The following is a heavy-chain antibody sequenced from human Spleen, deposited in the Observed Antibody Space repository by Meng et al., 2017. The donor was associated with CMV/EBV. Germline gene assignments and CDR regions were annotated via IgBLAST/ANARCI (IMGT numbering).Heavy chain of an antibody. CDR3: AREERDYDFWSGYYNIDH. CDR1: GFTFSNYE. D-gene: IGHD3-3*01. Sequence: GGSLRLSCVGSGFTFSNYEMNWVRQAPGKGLEWLSHISSTGSIVYYGDSAKGRFTISRDNAKDSLYLQMNSLRAEDTAVYYCAREERDYDFWSGYYNIDHWGQGTLVTVSS. J-gene: IGHJ4*02. V-gene: IGHV3-48*03. CDR2: ISSTGSIV.